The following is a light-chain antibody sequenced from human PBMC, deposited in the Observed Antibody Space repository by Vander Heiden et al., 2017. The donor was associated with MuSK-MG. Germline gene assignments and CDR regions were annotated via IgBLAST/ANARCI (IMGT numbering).Light chain of an antibody. CDR2: DAS. Sequence: DIQMTQSPSSLSASVGDRVTITCQASQDISNYLNWYQQKPGKAPKLLIYDASNLETGVPSRFSGSGSGTDFTFTISSLQPEDVATYYCQQEDNLPPTFGQGTKLEIK. V-gene: IGKV1-33*01. CDR3: QQEDNLPPT. CDR1: QDISNY. J-gene: IGKJ2*01.